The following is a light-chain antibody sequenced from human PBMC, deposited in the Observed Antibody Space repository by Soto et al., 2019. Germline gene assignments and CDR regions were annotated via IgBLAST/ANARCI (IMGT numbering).Light chain of an antibody. CDR2: DVS. CDR1: SSDVGGYNY. CDR3: SSYAGSYSG. Sequence: QSALTQPRSVSGSPGQSVTISCTGTSSDVGGYNYVSWFQQYPGKAPKLMIYDVSNRPSGVSNRFSGSKSGNTASLPISELKAEDEADYYSSSYAGSYSGFGGGTKVTVL. J-gene: IGLJ2*01. V-gene: IGLV2-11*01.